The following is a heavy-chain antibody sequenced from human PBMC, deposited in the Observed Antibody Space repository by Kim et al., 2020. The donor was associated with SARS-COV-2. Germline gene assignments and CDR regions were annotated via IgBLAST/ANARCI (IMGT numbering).Heavy chain of an antibody. J-gene: IGHJ4*02. CDR2: IYYSGST. CDR3: ARARVVEMATPHYFDY. V-gene: IGHV4-59*01. CDR1: GGSISSYY. D-gene: IGHD5-12*01. Sequence: WETLSLTCTVSGGSISSYYWNWIRQPPGKGLEWIGYIYYSGSTNYNPSLKSRVTISVDTSKNQFSLKLSSVTAADTAVYYCARARVVEMATPHYFDYWGQGTLVTVSS.